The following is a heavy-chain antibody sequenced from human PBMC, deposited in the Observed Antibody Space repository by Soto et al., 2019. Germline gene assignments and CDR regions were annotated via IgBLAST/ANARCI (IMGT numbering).Heavy chain of an antibody. D-gene: IGHD2-15*01. CDR3: ASGWRRAKRDRVVVVAATSWFDP. Sequence: SETLSLTCAVYGGSFSGYYWSWIRQPPGKGLEWIGEINHSGSTNYNPSLKSRVTISVDTSKNQFSLKLSSVTAADTAVYYCASGWRRAKRDRVVVVAATSWFDPWGQGTLVTVSS. V-gene: IGHV4-34*01. CDR2: INHSGST. CDR1: GGSFSGYY. J-gene: IGHJ5*02.